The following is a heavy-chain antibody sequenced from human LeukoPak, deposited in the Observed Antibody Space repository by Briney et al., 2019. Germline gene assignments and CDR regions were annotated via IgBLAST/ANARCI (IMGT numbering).Heavy chain of an antibody. V-gene: IGHV4-4*07. Sequence: SETLSLTCTVSGGSISSYYWSWIRQPAGKGLEWIGRIYTSGSTNYNPSLKSRVTISVDTSKNQFSLKLSSVTAADTAVYYCASDNYDSSGFGAFDIWGQGTMVTVSS. D-gene: IGHD3-22*01. CDR2: IYTSGST. J-gene: IGHJ3*02. CDR1: GGSISSYY. CDR3: ASDNYDSSGFGAFDI.